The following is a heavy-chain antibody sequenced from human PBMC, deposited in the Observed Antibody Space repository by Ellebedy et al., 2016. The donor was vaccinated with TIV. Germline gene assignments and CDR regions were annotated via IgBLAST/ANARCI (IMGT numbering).Heavy chain of an antibody. J-gene: IGHJ5*02. CDR1: GFSFRSYW. V-gene: IGHV3-7*01. CDR2: IYQDGGVQ. CDR3: ARRGSYGDYAVQINSWFDT. Sequence: GGSLRLSCAASGFSFRSYWMSWVRQAPGKGLEWVANIYQDGGVQYYVDSVKGRFTISRDNVDNSLFLQMNSLRAEDTAVYYCARRGSYGDYAVQINSWFDTWGRGTLVAVSS. D-gene: IGHD3-16*01.